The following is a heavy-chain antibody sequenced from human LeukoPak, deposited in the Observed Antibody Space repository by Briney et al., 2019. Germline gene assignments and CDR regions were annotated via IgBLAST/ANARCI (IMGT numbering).Heavy chain of an antibody. CDR3: ARLPLGFAAVAGTIDY. Sequence: SETLSLTFSVYGASFSVYYCGWIRQPPGKGLEWIGEINHSGSINYNPSLKSRFTISGDTSKNQFSMKMSYVTAADTAVYYCARLPLGFAAVAGTIDYWGQGTLVTVSS. CDR2: INHSGSI. D-gene: IGHD6-19*01. CDR1: GASFSVYY. V-gene: IGHV4-34*01. J-gene: IGHJ4*02.